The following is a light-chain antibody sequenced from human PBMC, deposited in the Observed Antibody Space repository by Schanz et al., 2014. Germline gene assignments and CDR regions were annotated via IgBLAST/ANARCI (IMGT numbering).Light chain of an antibody. J-gene: IGKJ1*01. V-gene: IGKV4-1*01. Sequence: DIVMTQSPDSLAVSLGERATIKCRSSQSVVYSSDKNYLAWYQLKPGQPPKLLISWASTRESGVPDRFSGSVSVTDFTLTISSLQAEDVAVYYCQQYYQTPHTFGQGTRVAIK. CDR3: QQYYQTPHT. CDR1: QSVVYSSDKNY. CDR2: WAS.